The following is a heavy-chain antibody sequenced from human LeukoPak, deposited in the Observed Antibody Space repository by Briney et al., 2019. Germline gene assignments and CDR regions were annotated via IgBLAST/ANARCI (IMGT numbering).Heavy chain of an antibody. CDR1: GGSFSGYY. V-gene: IGHV4-34*01. D-gene: IGHD3-3*01. CDR2: INHSGST. Sequence: PSETLSLTCAVYGGSFSGYYWCWIRQPPGKGLEWIGEINHSGSTNYNPSLKSRVTISVDTSKNQFSLKLSSVTAADTAVYYCARGGQYYDFWSGYRDFDYWGQGTLVTVSS. J-gene: IGHJ4*02. CDR3: ARGGQYYDFWSGYRDFDY.